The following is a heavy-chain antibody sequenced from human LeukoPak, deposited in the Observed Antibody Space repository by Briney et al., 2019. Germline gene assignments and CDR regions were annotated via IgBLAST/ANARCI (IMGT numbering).Heavy chain of an antibody. CDR3: AKVRADYSNYDAFDI. CDR1: GFTFSNFG. J-gene: IGHJ3*02. V-gene: IGHV3-30*02. D-gene: IGHD4-11*01. Sequence: GGSLRLSCAASGFTFSNFGMHWVRQAPGKGLEWVAFLRYDGANKYYPGSVKGRFTISRDNSKNTLSLEMNSLRAEDTAVYYCAKVRADYSNYDAFDIWGQGTMVTVSS. CDR2: LRYDGANK.